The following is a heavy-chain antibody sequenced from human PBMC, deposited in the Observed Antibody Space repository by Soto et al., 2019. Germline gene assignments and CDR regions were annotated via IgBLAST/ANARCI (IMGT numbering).Heavy chain of an antibody. D-gene: IGHD6-6*01. CDR1: GLSVSDNY. CDR2: IYSGGNT. V-gene: IGHV3-66*01. CDR3: GRRGTSWDSYYFDY. Sequence: EVQLVESGGGLVQPGESLRLSCAASGLSVSDNYMSWVRQAPGKGLEWVSIIYSGGNTYFADSVRGRFTISRDNSKNTLYLQMNSLRAEDTAVSYCGRRGTSWDSYYFDYWGQGTLVTVSS. J-gene: IGHJ4*02.